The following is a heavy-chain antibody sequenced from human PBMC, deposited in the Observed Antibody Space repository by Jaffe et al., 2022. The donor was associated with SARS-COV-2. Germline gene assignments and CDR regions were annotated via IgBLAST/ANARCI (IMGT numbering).Heavy chain of an antibody. V-gene: IGHV3-7*03. D-gene: IGHD6-6*01. J-gene: IGHJ6*02. CDR3: AREWGSSSGYYYGMDV. CDR2: IKQDGSEK. CDR1: GFTFSSYW. Sequence: EVQLVESGGGLVQPGGSLRLSCAASGFTFSSYWMSWVRQAPGKGLEWVANIKQDGSEKYYVDSVKGRFTISRDNAKNSLYLQMNSLRAEDTAVYYCAREWGSSSGYYYGMDVWGQGTTVTVSS.